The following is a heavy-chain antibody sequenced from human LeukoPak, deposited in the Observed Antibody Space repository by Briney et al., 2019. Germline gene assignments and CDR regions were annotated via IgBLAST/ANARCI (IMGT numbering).Heavy chain of an antibody. D-gene: IGHD6-19*01. CDR1: RFTFSSYA. CDR3: ARGKGITVSSFDY. Sequence: GGSLRLSCATSRFTFSSYAMSWVRQAPGEGLEWVSGISNSGGSTYYANSVKGRFTISRDNSKNTLYLQMNSLRAEDTAVYYCARGKGITVSSFDYWGQGTLATVSS. V-gene: IGHV3-23*01. J-gene: IGHJ4*02. CDR2: ISNSGGST.